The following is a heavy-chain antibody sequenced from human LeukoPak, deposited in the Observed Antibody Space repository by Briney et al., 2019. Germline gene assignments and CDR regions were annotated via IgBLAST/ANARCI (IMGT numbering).Heavy chain of an antibody. Sequence: GASVKVSCKASGGTFSSYAISWVRQAPGQGLEWMGRIIPILGIANYAQKFQGRVTITADKSTSTAYMELSNLRSEDTAVYYCARVYYDFWSGTVQNWFDPWGQGTLVTVSS. D-gene: IGHD3-3*01. V-gene: IGHV1-69*04. CDR3: ARVYYDFWSGTVQNWFDP. J-gene: IGHJ5*02. CDR1: GGTFSSYA. CDR2: IIPILGIA.